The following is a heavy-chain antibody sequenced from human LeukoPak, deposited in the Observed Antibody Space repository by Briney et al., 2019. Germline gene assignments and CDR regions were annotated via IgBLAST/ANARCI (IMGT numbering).Heavy chain of an antibody. D-gene: IGHD2-15*01. CDR2: ISGSGGST. CDR3: TTRSPARYCSDGACYSSADY. CDR1: GFTFSSYA. J-gene: IGHJ4*02. Sequence: GGSLRLSCAASGFTFSSYAMSWVRQAPGKGLEWVSAISGSGGSTYYADSVKGRFTISRDNSKNTLYLQMNSLNTEDTAMYYCTTRSPARYCSDGACYSSADYWGQGTLVTVSS. V-gene: IGHV3-23*01.